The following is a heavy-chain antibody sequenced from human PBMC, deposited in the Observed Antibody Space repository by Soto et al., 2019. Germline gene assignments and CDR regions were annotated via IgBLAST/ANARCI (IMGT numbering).Heavy chain of an antibody. J-gene: IGHJ6*02. CDR2: IIPIFGTA. CDR3: ARSQGGSSSLDIYYYYYYGMDV. D-gene: IGHD2-2*01. CDR1: GGTFSSYA. V-gene: IGHV1-69*01. Sequence: QVQLVQSGAEVKKPGSSVKVSCKAPGGTFSSYAISWVRQAPGQGLEWMGGIIPIFGTANYAQKFQGRVTITADESSSTGYMELSSLISEDTAVYYCARSQGGSSSLDIYYYYYYGMDVWGQGTTVTVSS.